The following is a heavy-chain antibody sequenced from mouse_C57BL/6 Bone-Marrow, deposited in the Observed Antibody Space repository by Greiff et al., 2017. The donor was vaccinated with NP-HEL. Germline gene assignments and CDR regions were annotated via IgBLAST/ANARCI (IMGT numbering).Heavy chain of an antibody. D-gene: IGHD1-1*01. Sequence: QVQLQQPGAELVKPGASVKMSCKASGYTFTSYWITWVKQRPGQGLEWIGDIYPGSGSTNYNEKFKSKATLTVDTSSSTAYMQLSSLTSEDSAVYYCAREGSTTVVDDYAMDYWGQGTSVTVSS. CDR2: IYPGSGST. CDR3: AREGSTTVVDDYAMDY. V-gene: IGHV1-55*01. J-gene: IGHJ4*01. CDR1: GYTFTSYW.